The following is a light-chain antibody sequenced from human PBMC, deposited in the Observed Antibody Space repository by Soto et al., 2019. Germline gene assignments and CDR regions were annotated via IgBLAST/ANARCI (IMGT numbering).Light chain of an antibody. CDR2: WAS. Sequence: DIVMTQSPDSLAVSLGERATINCKSSESVFYSSNNKNYLAWYQQKQGQPPKLLIYWASTRESGVPDRFSGSGSGTDFTLTISSLQAEDVAVYYCQQYFSFPRTFGQGTKVDI. CDR1: ESVFYSSNNKNY. V-gene: IGKV4-1*01. CDR3: QQYFSFPRT. J-gene: IGKJ1*01.